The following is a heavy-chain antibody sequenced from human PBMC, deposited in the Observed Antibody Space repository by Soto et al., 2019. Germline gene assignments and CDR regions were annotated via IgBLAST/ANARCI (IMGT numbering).Heavy chain of an antibody. CDR1: GYTFTSYG. Sequence: AASVKVSCKASGYTFTSYGISWVQQAPGQGLEWMGWISAYNGNTNYAQKLQGRVTMTRDTSISTAYMELNNLLSDDTAVYYCARRSNIWLNEIKFDPWGQGTLVTVSS. V-gene: IGHV1-18*04. J-gene: IGHJ5*02. D-gene: IGHD3-22*01. CDR2: ISAYNGNT. CDR3: ARRSNIWLNEIKFDP.